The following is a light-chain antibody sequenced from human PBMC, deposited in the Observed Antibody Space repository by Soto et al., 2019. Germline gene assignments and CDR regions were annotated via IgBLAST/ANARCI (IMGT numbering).Light chain of an antibody. CDR1: QSVSRH. CDR2: DAS. V-gene: IGKV3-11*01. CDR3: QQRRDWPT. J-gene: IGKJ1*01. Sequence: EVVLTQSPATLSLSPGERATLSCRASQSVSRHLAWYQQKPGQAPRPLILDASDRATGIPARFSGSGSGTDFTLTISSLETEDFAVYYCQQRRDWPTFGQGTKVDIK.